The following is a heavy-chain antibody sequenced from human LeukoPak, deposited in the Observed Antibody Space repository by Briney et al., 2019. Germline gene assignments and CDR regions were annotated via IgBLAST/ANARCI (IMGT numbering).Heavy chain of an antibody. CDR1: GGSFSGYY. CDR3: ARLRGNRGYGWDFFDY. CDR2: INHSGST. V-gene: IGHV4-34*01. J-gene: IGHJ4*02. Sequence: PSETLSLTCAVYGGSFSGYYWSWIRQPPGKGLEWIGEINHSGSTNYNPSLKSRLTISVDTSRKSFSLNLSSVTAADTAMYYCARLRGNRGYGWDFFDYWGQGTLVTVSS. D-gene: IGHD3-10*01.